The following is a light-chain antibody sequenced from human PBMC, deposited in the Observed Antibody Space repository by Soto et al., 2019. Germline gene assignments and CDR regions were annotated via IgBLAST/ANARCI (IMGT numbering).Light chain of an antibody. V-gene: IGKV3-20*01. CDR3: QQYGTSPIT. CDR1: QTVSSY. J-gene: IGKJ5*01. CDR2: GAS. Sequence: ENVLTQSPGTLSLSPGERATLSCRANQTVSSYLTWYQQRPGQAPRLLIYGASKRATGIPDRFSGSGSGTDFTLTISRLEPEDFALYYCQQYGTSPITFGQGTRLE.